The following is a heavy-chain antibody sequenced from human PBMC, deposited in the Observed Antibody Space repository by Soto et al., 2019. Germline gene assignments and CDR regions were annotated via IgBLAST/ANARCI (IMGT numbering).Heavy chain of an antibody. Sequence: PXVSLRLSCAASGFTFSSYWMSWVRQAPGKGLEWVANTKQDGSEKYYVDSVKGRFTISRDNAKNSLYLQMNSLRAEDTAVYYCARDPASSSWFNYYGMDVWGQGTTVTVSS. CDR3: ARDPASSSWFNYYGMDV. J-gene: IGHJ6*02. D-gene: IGHD6-13*01. CDR2: TKQDGSEK. CDR1: GFTFSSYW. V-gene: IGHV3-7*03.